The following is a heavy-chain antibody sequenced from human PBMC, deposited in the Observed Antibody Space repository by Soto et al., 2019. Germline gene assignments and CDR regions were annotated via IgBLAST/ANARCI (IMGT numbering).Heavy chain of an antibody. CDR2: IIPIFGTA. J-gene: IGHJ6*02. CDR3: ARGGVVVAADWDYYGMDV. Sequence: QVQLVQSGAEVKKPGSSVKVSCKASGGTFSSYAISWVRQAPGQGLEWMGGIIPIFGTANYAQKFQGRVTITADESTSTAYMELSSLRSEDTAVYYCARGGVVVAADWDYYGMDVWGQGTTVTVSS. V-gene: IGHV1-69*12. CDR1: GGTFSSYA. D-gene: IGHD2-15*01.